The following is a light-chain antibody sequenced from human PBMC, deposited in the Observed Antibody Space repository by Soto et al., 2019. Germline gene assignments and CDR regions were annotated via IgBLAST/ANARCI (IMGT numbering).Light chain of an antibody. CDR2: AAS. J-gene: IGKJ5*01. Sequence: AIRMTQSPSSLSASTVDRVTITFRASQGISSYLAWYQQKPGKAPKLLIYAASTLQSGVPSRFSGSGSGTDFTLTISCLQSEDFATYYCQQYYSYPPTFGQGTRLEIK. CDR3: QQYYSYPPT. CDR1: QGISSY. V-gene: IGKV1-8*01.